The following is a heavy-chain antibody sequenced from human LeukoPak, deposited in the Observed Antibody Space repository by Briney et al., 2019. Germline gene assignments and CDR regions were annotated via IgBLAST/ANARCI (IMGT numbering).Heavy chain of an antibody. V-gene: IGHV3-30*18. CDR3: AKDAKNYGYDY. CDR2: MSSDGIKT. CDR1: GFTFINSG. D-gene: IGHD5-18*01. Sequence: GGSLRLSCAASGFTFINSGMHWVRQAPAKGLEWVALMSSDGIKTYYADSVKGRFTISRDISKNTLYLQMNSLRTEDTSVYYCAKDAKNYGYDYWGQGTLVTVSS. J-gene: IGHJ4*02.